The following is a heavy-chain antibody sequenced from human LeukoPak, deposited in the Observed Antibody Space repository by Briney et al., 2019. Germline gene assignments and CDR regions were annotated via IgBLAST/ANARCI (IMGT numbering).Heavy chain of an antibody. CDR1: GYSISSAYY. V-gene: IGHV4-38-2*02. Sequence: PSETLSLTCSVSGYSISSAYYWGWIRQPPGKGLEWIGTMYHSGSTNYNPSLKSRVTISVDTSKNQFSLKLSSVTAADTAVYYCARQYSDILTGYHRGELYWYFDLWGRGTLVTVSS. CDR2: MYHSGST. J-gene: IGHJ2*01. CDR3: ARQYSDILTGYHRGELYWYFDL. D-gene: IGHD3-9*01.